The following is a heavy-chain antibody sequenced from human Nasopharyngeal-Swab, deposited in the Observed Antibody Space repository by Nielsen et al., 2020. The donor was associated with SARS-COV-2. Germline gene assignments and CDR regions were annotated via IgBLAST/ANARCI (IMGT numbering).Heavy chain of an antibody. CDR1: GGTFSSYA. V-gene: IGHV1-69*13. CDR3: ARASVEYSNADRYFDY. J-gene: IGHJ4*02. Sequence: SVKVSCKASGGTFSSYAISWVRQAPGQGLEWMGGIIPIFGTANYAQKFQGRVTITADESTSTAYMELGSLRSEDTAVYYCARASVEYSNADRYFDYWGQGTLVTVSS. D-gene: IGHD6-6*01. CDR2: IIPIFGTA.